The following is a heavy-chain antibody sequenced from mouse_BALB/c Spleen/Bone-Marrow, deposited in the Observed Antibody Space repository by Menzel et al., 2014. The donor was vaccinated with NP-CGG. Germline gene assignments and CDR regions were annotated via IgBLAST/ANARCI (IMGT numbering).Heavy chain of an antibody. D-gene: IGHD1-1*01. CDR2: INPGSSTI. CDR1: GFAFSRYW. V-gene: IGHV4-1*02. CDR3: ARLNYSGNLFV. J-gene: IGHJ1*03. Sequence: EVKLEESGGGLVQPGGSLKLSCAASGFAFSRYWMSWVRQAPGKGLEWIGEINPGSSTINYTPYLKDKFIISRDNSTNTLYLPMSKVRSQDTALYSCARLNYSGNLFVGGKGTPVT.